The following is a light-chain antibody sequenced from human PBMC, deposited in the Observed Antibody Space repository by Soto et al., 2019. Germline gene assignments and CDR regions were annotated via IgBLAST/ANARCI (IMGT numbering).Light chain of an antibody. CDR2: EGS. CDR3: CSYAVSSTFHVV. V-gene: IGLV2-23*03. Sequence: QSVLTQPASVSGSPGQSITISCTGTSSDVGSYNLVSWYQQHPGKAPKLMIYEGSKRPSGVSNRFSGSKSGNTASLTISGLQAEDEADYYGCSYAVSSTFHVVFGGGTKLTVL. J-gene: IGLJ2*01. CDR1: SSDVGSYNL.